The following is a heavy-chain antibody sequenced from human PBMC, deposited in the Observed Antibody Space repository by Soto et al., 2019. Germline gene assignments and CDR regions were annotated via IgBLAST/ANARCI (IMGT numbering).Heavy chain of an antibody. Sequence: PGESLKIPCKGSGYSFTSYWIAWVRQLPGKGLEWMAIINPGDSETKYSPSFQGQVTISDDKSINTAYLQWSSLKASDTAMYYCARHDTYYDILSGYYFDYWGQGTQVTVSS. CDR2: INPGDSET. D-gene: IGHD3-9*01. CDR3: ARHDTYYDILSGYYFDY. J-gene: IGHJ4*02. V-gene: IGHV5-51*01. CDR1: GYSFTSYW.